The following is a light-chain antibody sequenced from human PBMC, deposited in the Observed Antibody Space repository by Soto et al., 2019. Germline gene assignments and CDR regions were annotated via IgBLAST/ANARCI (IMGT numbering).Light chain of an antibody. V-gene: IGKV1-5*01. CDR3: QQCSTDPVT. J-gene: IGKJ1*01. Sequence: DIPMTQSPSTLSASVGDRVIITCRASRSVGNRLAWYQQKPGKAPKVLIFDGSTLRSGVPSRFSGSGSGTEFSLTISSLQPDDFAAYYCQQCSTDPVTFGQGTKVEV. CDR2: DGS. CDR1: RSVGNR.